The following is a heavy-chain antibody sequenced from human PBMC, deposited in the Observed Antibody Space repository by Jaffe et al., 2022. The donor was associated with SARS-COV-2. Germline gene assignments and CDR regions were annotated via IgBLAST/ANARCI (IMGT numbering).Heavy chain of an antibody. V-gene: IGHV3-9*01. CDR2: ISWNSGSI. CDR1: GFTFDDYA. Sequence: EVQLVESGGGLVQPGRSLRLSCAASGFTFDDYAMHWVRQAPGKGLEWVSGISWNSGSIGYADSVKGRFTISRDNAKNSLYLQMNSLRAEDTALYYCAKDIGLGEDSGYYPDYYGMDVWGQGTTVTVSS. D-gene: IGHD3-22*01. CDR3: AKDIGLGEDSGYYPDYYGMDV. J-gene: IGHJ6*02.